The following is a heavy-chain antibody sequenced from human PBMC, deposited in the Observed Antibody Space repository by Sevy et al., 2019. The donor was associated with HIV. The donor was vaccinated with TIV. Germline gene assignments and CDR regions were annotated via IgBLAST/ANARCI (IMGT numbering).Heavy chain of an antibody. J-gene: IGHJ5*02. CDR1: GFTFSSYW. Sequence: GGSLRLSCAASGFTFSSYWMSWVRQAPGKGLEWVANIKQDGSEKYYVDSVKGRFTISRDNAKNSLYLQMNSLRAEDTAVYYCAGEGSSWYVHKNNWFDPWGQGTLVTVSS. V-gene: IGHV3-7*01. CDR2: IKQDGSEK. CDR3: AGEGSSWYVHKNNWFDP. D-gene: IGHD6-13*01.